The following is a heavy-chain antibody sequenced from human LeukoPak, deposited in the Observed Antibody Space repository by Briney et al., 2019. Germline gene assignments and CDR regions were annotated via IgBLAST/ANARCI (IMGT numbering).Heavy chain of an antibody. CDR1: GFTFSSYS. D-gene: IGHD3-22*01. Sequence: PGGSLRLSCAASGFTFSSYSMNWVRQAPGKGLEWVSYISSSSSTIYYANSVKGRFTISRDNAKNSLYLQMNSLRAEDTAVYYCARDETYYYDSSGENDYWGQGTLVTVSS. V-gene: IGHV3-48*04. J-gene: IGHJ4*02. CDR3: ARDETYYYDSSGENDY. CDR2: ISSSSSTI.